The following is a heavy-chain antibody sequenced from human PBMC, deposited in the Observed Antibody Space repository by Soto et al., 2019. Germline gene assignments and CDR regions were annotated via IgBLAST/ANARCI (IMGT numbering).Heavy chain of an antibody. D-gene: IGHD2-15*01. CDR2: TGSGTGPG. V-gene: IGHV1-69*06. CDR1: GGSLSTNP. Sequence: QVQLVQSGTEVKKPGSSVKVSCKTSGGSLSTNPISWVRQAPGQGLEWMGGTGSGTGPGNHAQKFQGRLSVTADKSTGTVYMELTNLSSEDTAVYYCARRDSGGFFRFFDSRGQGTLVTVSS. J-gene: IGHJ4*02. CDR3: ARRDSGGFFRFFDS.